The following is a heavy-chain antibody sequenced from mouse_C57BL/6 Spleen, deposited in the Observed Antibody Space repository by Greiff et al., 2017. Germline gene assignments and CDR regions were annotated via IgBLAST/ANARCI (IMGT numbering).Heavy chain of an antibody. CDR2: IDPETGGT. CDR3: TRDWDGY. D-gene: IGHD4-1*01. J-gene: IGHJ2*01. Sequence: VQLQESGAELVRPGASVTLSCKASGYTFTDYEMHWVKQTPVHGLEWIGAIDPETGGTAYNQKFKGKAILTADKSSSTAYMELRSLTSEDSAVYYCTRDWDGYWGQGTTLTVSS. V-gene: IGHV1-15*01. CDR1: GYTFTDYE.